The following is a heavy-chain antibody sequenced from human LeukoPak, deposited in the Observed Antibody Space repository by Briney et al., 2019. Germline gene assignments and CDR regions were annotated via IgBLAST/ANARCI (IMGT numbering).Heavy chain of an antibody. CDR1: GFPFSTYG. CDR3: AKDAWSCRGNSCAEYSYNMDV. CDR2: IRLDGSKT. J-gene: IGHJ6*03. D-gene: IGHD2-2*01. V-gene: IGHV3-30*02. Sequence: GGSLRLSCGASGFPFSTYGIQWARQAPGKGLEWVAFIRLDGSKTHYADSVKGRFTISRDNSKNMVYLQMNSLRSEDTAVFYCAKDAWSCRGNSCAEYSYNMDVWGKGTTVTVSS.